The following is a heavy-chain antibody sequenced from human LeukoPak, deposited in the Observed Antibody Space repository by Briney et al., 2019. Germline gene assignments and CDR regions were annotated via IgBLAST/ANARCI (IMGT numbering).Heavy chain of an antibody. V-gene: IGHV3-23*01. CDR2: TSSSDAGK. CDR3: AKAPVTSCRGAFCYPFDS. Sequence: PGGSLRLSCAAAGFTFSSYWMNWVRRAPGKGLEWVSATSSSDAGKYYADSVRGRFTISRDNSRNTMYLQMNSLRVEDAAVYYCAKAPVTSCRGAFCYPFDSWGQGTLVTVSS. D-gene: IGHD2-15*01. J-gene: IGHJ4*02. CDR1: GFTFSSYW.